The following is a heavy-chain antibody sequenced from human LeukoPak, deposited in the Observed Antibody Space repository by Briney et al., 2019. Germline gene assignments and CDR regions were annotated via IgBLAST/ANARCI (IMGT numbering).Heavy chain of an antibody. Sequence: SETLSLTCTVSGGSISSGNYYWGWIRQPPGKGLEWVGSIYYSGSTYYNPSLKSRVTISVDTSKNQFSLKLSSVTAADTAIYYCVRWQYCGGNCFFSAFDIWGQGKMVTVSS. CDR1: GGSISSGNYY. J-gene: IGHJ3*02. D-gene: IGHD2-21*01. V-gene: IGHV4-39*07. CDR2: IYYSGST. CDR3: VRWQYCGGNCFFSAFDI.